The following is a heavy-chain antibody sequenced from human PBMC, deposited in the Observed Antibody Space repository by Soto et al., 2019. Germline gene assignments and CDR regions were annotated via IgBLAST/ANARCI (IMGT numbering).Heavy chain of an antibody. J-gene: IGHJ6*02. Sequence: QVQLVQSGAEVKKPGSSVKVSCQASGGTFSSYAISWVRQAPGQGLEWMGGIIPIFGTANYAQKFQGRVTSTADESTSRAYMKLSSMRSGNTAVYYCARDEIPDPNYYYYYGMDVWGQGTTVTVSS. CDR1: GGTFSSYA. V-gene: IGHV1-69*01. CDR3: ARDEIPDPNYYYYYGMDV. CDR2: IIPIFGTA.